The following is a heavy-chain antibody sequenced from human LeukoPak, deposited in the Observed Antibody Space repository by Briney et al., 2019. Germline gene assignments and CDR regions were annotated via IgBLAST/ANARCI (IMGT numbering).Heavy chain of an antibody. V-gene: IGHV3-33*06. D-gene: IGHD3-16*01. J-gene: IGHJ3*02. CDR1: GFTFSSYG. CDR3: AKDKGLGTSHAFDI. CDR2: IWYDGSNK. Sequence: PGRSLRLSCAASGFTFSSYGMHWVRQAPGKGLEWVAAIWYDGSNKYCADSVKGRFTISRDNSKNTLYLQMNSLRAEDTAVYYCAKDKGLGTSHAFDIWGQGTMVTVSS.